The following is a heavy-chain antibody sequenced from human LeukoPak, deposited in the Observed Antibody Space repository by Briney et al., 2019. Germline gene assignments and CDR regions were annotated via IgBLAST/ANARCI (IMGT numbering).Heavy chain of an antibody. CDR3: AKGDITMIPD. V-gene: IGHV3-53*01. CDR1: GFTVSNSY. CDR2: IYSGGST. D-gene: IGHD3-22*01. Sequence: GGSLRLSCAASGFTVSNSYMSWVRQAPGKGLVWVSVIYSGGSTYYADSVKGRFTISRDNSKNTLYLQMNSLRAEDTAVYYCAKGDITMIPDWGQGTLVTVSS. J-gene: IGHJ4*02.